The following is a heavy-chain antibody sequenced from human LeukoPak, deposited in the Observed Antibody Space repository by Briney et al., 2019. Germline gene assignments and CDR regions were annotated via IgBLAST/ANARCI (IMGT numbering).Heavy chain of an antibody. V-gene: IGHV4-34*01. J-gene: IGHJ4*02. CDR1: GGSFSGYY. Sequence: SETLSLTCAVYGGSFSGYYWSWIRQPPGKGLEWIGEINHSGSTNHNPSLKSRVTISVDTSKNQFSLKLSYVTAADTAVYYCASHSSYGPLTVFDYWGQGTLVTVSS. CDR3: ASHSSYGPLTVFDY. D-gene: IGHD5-18*01. CDR2: INHSGST.